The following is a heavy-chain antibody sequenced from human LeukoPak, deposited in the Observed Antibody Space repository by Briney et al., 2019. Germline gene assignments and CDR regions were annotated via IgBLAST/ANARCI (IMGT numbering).Heavy chain of an antibody. CDR3: ADYYDSGGYFKYFHH. CDR1: GGSIRSSSYY. CDR2: IFYSGST. J-gene: IGHJ1*01. V-gene: IGHV4-39*01. Sequence: SETLSLTCTVSGGSIRSSSYYWGWIRPPPGKGMGWIGTIFYSGSTYYNPSLKSRVTISVDTSKNQFSLKLSSVTAADTAVYYCADYYDSGGYFKYFHHWGQGTLVTVSS. D-gene: IGHD3-22*01.